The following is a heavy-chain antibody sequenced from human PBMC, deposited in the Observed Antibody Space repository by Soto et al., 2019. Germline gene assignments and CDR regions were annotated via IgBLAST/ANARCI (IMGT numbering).Heavy chain of an antibody. Sequence: QVQLVQSGAEVKKPGASVKVSCKASGYTFTGYYMHWVRQAPGQGLEWMGWINPNSGGTNYAQKFQGWVTMTRDTSISTAYMELSRLRSDDTAVYYCARDVAARPLERADGWFDPWGQGTLVTVSS. J-gene: IGHJ5*02. CDR1: GYTFTGYY. CDR3: ARDVAARPLERADGWFDP. V-gene: IGHV1-2*04. D-gene: IGHD6-6*01. CDR2: INPNSGGT.